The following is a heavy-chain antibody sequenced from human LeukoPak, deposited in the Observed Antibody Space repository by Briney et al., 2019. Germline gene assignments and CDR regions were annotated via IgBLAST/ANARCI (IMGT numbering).Heavy chain of an antibody. D-gene: IGHD3-9*01. V-gene: IGHV1-69*06. CDR3: ASRYYDILTGPNWFDP. CDR2: IIPIFGTA. CDR1: GGTFSSYA. Sequence: GASVKVSCKASGGTFSSYAVSWVRQAPGQGLEWMGGIIPIFGTANYAQKFQGRVTITADKSTSTAYMELSSLRSEDTAVYYCASRYYDILTGPNWFDPWGQETLVTVSS. J-gene: IGHJ5*02.